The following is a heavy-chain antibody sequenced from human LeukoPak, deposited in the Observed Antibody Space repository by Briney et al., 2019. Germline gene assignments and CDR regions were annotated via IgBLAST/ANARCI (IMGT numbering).Heavy chain of an antibody. CDR1: GYTFTGYY. V-gene: IGHV1-2*02. CDR2: ISPNSGGT. J-gene: IGHJ3*02. Sequence: ASVTVSCKASGYTFTGYYMHWVRQAPGQGLEWMGWISPNSGGTNYAQKFQGRVTMTRDKSIRTAYMEVSRLTSDDTAVYYCSRGGGWFGGLFRGDDAFDIWGQGTMVTVSS. CDR3: SRGGGWFGGLFRGDDAFDI. D-gene: IGHD3-10*01.